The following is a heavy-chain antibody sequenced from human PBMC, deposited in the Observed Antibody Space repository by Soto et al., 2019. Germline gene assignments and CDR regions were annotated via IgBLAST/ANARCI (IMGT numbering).Heavy chain of an antibody. D-gene: IGHD3-3*01. CDR3: AKGPYYDFWSGYYHESLDYGY. J-gene: IGHJ4*02. CDR2: ISYDGSNK. Sequence: RGSLRLSCAASGFTFSSYGMHWVRQAPGKGLEWVAVISYDGSNKYYADSVKGRFTISRDNSKNTLYLQMNSLRAGETAVYYCAKGPYYDFWSGYYHESLDYGYWGQGTLVTVSS. V-gene: IGHV3-30*18. CDR1: GFTFSSYG.